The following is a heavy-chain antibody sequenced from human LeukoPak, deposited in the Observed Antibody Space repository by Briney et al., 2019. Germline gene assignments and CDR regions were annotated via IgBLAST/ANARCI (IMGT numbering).Heavy chain of an antibody. Sequence: ASVKVSCKASGYTFTTYDINWVRQATGQGLEWMGWMNPNSGNTGYAQNFQGRVTITINTSISTAYMELSSLKSDDTAVYYCARDLLPTVPHRDYYYYMDVWGKGTTVTVSS. CDR3: ARDLLPTVPHRDYYYYMDV. J-gene: IGHJ6*03. D-gene: IGHD4-11*01. V-gene: IGHV1-8*03. CDR1: GYTFTTYD. CDR2: MNPNSGNT.